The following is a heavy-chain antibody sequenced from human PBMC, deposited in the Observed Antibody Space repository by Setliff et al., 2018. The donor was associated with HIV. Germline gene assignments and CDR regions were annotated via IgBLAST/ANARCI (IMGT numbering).Heavy chain of an antibody. Sequence: SVKVSCKASGGTFSNYAISWVRQAPGQGLEWMGRIIPISTTAKYAQKFQGGVTITADKSTDTAYMDLSSLRSEDTAVYYCAREVATTAIGDAFDMWGQGTMVTVSS. J-gene: IGHJ3*02. D-gene: IGHD5-12*01. CDR2: IIPISTTA. CDR3: AREVATTAIGDAFDM. CDR1: GGTFSNYA. V-gene: IGHV1-69*06.